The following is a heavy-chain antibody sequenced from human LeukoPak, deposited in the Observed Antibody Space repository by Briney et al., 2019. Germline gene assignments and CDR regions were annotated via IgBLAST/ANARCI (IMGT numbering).Heavy chain of an antibody. Sequence: GGSLRLSCVGSGFTFSRYWLNWVRQAPGKGLEWVANMNQDGSEIYYLDSVKGRFTISRDNSKNTLYLQMNSLRAEDTAVYYCARDRDYDFWSGYRYYYYYGMDVWGQGTLVTVSS. J-gene: IGHJ6*02. CDR3: ARDRDYDFWSGYRYYYYYGMDV. D-gene: IGHD3-3*01. V-gene: IGHV3-7*01. CDR2: MNQDGSEI. CDR1: GFTFSRYW.